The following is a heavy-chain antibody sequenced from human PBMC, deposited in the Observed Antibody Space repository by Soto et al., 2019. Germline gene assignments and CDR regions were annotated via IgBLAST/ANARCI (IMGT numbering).Heavy chain of an antibody. CDR1: GGSISSGGYY. J-gene: IGHJ4*02. Sequence: SETLSLTCTVSGGSISSGGYYWSWNRQHPGKGLEWIGYIYYSGSTYYNPSLKSRVTISVDTSKNQFSLKLSSVTAADTAVYYCARNPEDSRYSFVDYWGQGTLVTVSS. CDR2: IYYSGST. V-gene: IGHV4-31*03. D-gene: IGHD6-13*01. CDR3: ARNPEDSRYSFVDY.